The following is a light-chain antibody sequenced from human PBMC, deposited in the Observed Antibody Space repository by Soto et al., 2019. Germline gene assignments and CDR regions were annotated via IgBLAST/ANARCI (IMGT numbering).Light chain of an antibody. CDR3: QQYGAYPCT. Sequence: DIQMTQSPSTLSASVGDRVTITCRASQSISGWLAWHQQKPGQAPKFLIYKASSLESGVPSRFSGSGSGTEFTLPISSLQPDDFATYYCQQYGAYPCTFGQGTKVEIK. CDR2: KAS. CDR1: QSISGW. J-gene: IGKJ1*01. V-gene: IGKV1-5*03.